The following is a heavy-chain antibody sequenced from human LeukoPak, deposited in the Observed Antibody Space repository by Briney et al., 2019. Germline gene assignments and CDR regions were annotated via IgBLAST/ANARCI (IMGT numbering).Heavy chain of an antibody. CDR2: INHSGST. D-gene: IGHD3-10*01. CDR1: GGSFSGNY. CDR3: AGGRAYYRSGIYYIDY. V-gene: IGHV4-34*01. J-gene: IGHJ4*02. Sequence: PSETLSLICAVYGGSFSGNYWSWIRQPPGKGLEWIGEINHSGSTNYKPSLTSRGNISVNTSKNQFSLNLSSVSAAHTAVYYCAGGRAYYRSGIYYIDYWGQGTLVTVSS.